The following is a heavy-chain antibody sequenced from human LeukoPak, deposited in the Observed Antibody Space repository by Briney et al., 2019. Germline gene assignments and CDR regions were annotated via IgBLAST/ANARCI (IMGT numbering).Heavy chain of an antibody. CDR3: ARNGMVRGVILGY. V-gene: IGHV1-2*06. D-gene: IGHD3-10*01. CDR1: GYTFTSYY. Sequence: ASVKVSCKASGYTFTSYYMHWVRQAPGQGLEWMGRINPNSGGTNYAQKFQGRVTMTRDTSISTAYMELSRLRSDDTAVYYCARNGMVRGVILGYWGQGTLVTVSS. CDR2: INPNSGGT. J-gene: IGHJ4*02.